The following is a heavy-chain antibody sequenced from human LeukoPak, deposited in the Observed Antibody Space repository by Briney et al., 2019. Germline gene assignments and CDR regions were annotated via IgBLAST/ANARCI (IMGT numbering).Heavy chain of an antibody. CDR2: INHSGST. D-gene: IGHD4-17*01. V-gene: IGHV4-34*01. CDR3: ARLQALGDYVIEYRDY. CDR1: GGSFSGYY. J-gene: IGHJ4*02. Sequence: SETLSLTCAVYGGSFSGYYWSWIRQPPGKGLEWIGEINHSGSTNYNPSLKSRVTISVDTSKNQFSLKLSSVTAADTAVYYCARLQALGDYVIEYRDYWGQGTLVTVSS.